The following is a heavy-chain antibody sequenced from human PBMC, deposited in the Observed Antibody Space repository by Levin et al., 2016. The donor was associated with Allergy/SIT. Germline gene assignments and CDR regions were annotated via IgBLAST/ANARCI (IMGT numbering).Heavy chain of an antibody. D-gene: IGHD6-6*01. Sequence: SETLSLTCTVSGGSISSYYWSWIRQPPGKGLEWIGEINHSGSTNYNPSLKSRVTISVDTSKNQFSLKLSSVTAADTAVYYCARGLEYSSSSGGWFDPWGQGTLVTVSS. CDR1: GGSISSYY. V-gene: IGHV4-34*01. CDR3: ARGLEYSSSSGGWFDP. J-gene: IGHJ5*02. CDR2: INHSGST.